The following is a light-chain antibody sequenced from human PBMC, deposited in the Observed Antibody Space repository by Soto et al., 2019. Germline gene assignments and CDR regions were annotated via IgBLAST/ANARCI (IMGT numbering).Light chain of an antibody. Sequence: IQMTQSPSSLSASVGDRVTITCRASQSISSYLNWYQQKPGKAPILLIYAASSLQSGVPSTFSGSGSGTDFTLTISYLQPEDFATYYCQQTYSTPRPFGQGTKVDIK. V-gene: IGKV1-39*01. CDR1: QSISSY. CDR3: QQTYSTPRP. CDR2: AAS. J-gene: IGKJ1*01.